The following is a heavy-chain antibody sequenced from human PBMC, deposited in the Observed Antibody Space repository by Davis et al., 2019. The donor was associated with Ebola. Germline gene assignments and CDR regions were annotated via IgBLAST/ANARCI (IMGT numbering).Heavy chain of an antibody. V-gene: IGHV7-4-1*02. CDR3: ARCEENPDTTMVSCFDY. Sequence: ASVKVSCKASGYTFNRFGMNWVRQAPGQGLEWMGWINTNSGKPAYAQGFTGRFVFSLDTSVSTAYLQISSLKAEDTAVYYCARCEENPDTTMVSCFDYWGQGTLVTVSS. D-gene: IGHD5-18*01. CDR1: GYTFNRFG. J-gene: IGHJ4*02. CDR2: INTNSGKP.